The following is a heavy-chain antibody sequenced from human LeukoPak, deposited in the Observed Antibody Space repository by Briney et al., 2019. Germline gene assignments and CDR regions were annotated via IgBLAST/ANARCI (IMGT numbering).Heavy chain of an antibody. D-gene: IGHD3-22*01. CDR3: ARDPPYSDSSGYYYDY. CDR2: ISYDGSNK. V-gene: IGHV3-30*04. CDR1: GFTFSSYA. J-gene: IGHJ4*02. Sequence: GGSLRLSCAASGFTFSSYAMHWVRQAPGKGLEWVAVISYDGSNKYYADSVKGRFTISRDNAKNSLYLQMNSLRAEDTAVYYCARDPPYSDSSGYYYDYWGQGTLVTVSS.